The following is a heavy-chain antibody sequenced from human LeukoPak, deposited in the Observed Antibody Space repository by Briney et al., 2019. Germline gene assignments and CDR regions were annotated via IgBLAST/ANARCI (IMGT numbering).Heavy chain of an antibody. CDR3: ARDFRLSGGYSGYVVHP. CDR1: GFTFSSYE. J-gene: IGHJ5*02. CDR2: ISSSGSTI. D-gene: IGHD5-12*01. V-gene: IGHV3-48*03. Sequence: PGGSLRLSCAASGFTFSSYEMNWVRQAPGKGLEWVSYISSSGSTIYYADSVKGRFTISRDNAKNSLYLQMNSLRAEDTAVYYCARDFRLSGGYSGYVVHPWGQGTLVTVSS.